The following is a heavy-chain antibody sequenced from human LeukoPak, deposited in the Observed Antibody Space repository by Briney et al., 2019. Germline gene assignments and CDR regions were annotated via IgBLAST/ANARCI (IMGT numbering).Heavy chain of an antibody. D-gene: IGHD5-18*01. J-gene: IGHJ6*04. Sequence: GGSLRLSCAASGFTFSDYYMNWVRQAPGKGPEWVSSISSSSTIYYADSVKGRFTISRDNAKNSLYLQMNSLRAEDTAVYYCARDPGAAMVTCYYYYYGMDVWGKGTTVTVSS. CDR2: ISSSSTI. V-gene: IGHV3-69-1*01. CDR1: GFTFSDYY. CDR3: ARDPGAAMVTCYYYYYGMDV.